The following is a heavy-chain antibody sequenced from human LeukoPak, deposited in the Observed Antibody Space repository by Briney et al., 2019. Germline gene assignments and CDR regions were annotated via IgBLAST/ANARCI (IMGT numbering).Heavy chain of an antibody. CDR2: VNEDGSST. Sequence: GGSLRLSCAASGYTFSRYWMHWVRQGPGKGLVWVSRVNEDGSSTSYAESVRGRFTISRDNAKNTLYLQMNSLRAEDAAVYYCTTDTFGARDSWGQGTLVTVSS. CDR1: GYTFSRYW. D-gene: IGHD3-10*01. J-gene: IGHJ4*02. CDR3: TTDTFGARDS. V-gene: IGHV3-74*01.